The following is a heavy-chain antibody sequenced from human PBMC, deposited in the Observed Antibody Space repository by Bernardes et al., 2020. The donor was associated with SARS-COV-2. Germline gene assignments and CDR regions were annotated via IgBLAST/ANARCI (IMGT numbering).Heavy chain of an antibody. V-gene: IGHV4-59*11. J-gene: IGHJ5*02. D-gene: IGHD5-12*01. CDR3: AADSATGYFDT. CDR1: GGSISYQY. Sequence: SETLSLTCSVSGGSISYQYWSWIRQPPGQGLEWIGYVFHDGTSEYNPSFRGRVTMSFDTSRNEFSLNLMAATGADTAIYYCAADSATGYFDTWGQGVRVTVSS. CDR2: VFHDGTS.